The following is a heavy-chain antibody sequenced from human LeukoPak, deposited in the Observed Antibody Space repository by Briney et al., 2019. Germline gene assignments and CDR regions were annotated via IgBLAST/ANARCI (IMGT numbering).Heavy chain of an antibody. CDR1: GFTFSSYA. CDR3: AKVAFGISVDGTPDY. V-gene: IGHV3-30*02. J-gene: IGHJ4*02. Sequence: PGGSLRLSCAASGFTFSSYAIHWVRQAPGKGLEWVAFIQYEGSNKYYADSVKGRFTISRDNSKNTLYLQMNSLRVEDTALYYCAKVAFGISVDGTPDYWGQGTLVTVSS. CDR2: IQYEGSNK. D-gene: IGHD6-19*01.